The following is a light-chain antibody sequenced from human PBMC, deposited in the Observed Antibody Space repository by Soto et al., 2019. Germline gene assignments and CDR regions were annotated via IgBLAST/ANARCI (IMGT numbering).Light chain of an antibody. CDR2: DVS. Sequence: QSVLTQPRSVSGSPGQSVTISCTGTSSDVGGYNSVSWYQQHPGKAPKLIIYDVSKRPSGVPDRFSGSKSGNTASLTISGLQAEDEADYYCCSYAGSYTLVVFGGGTKLTVL. J-gene: IGLJ2*01. CDR3: CSYAGSYTLVV. CDR1: SSDVGGYNS. V-gene: IGLV2-11*01.